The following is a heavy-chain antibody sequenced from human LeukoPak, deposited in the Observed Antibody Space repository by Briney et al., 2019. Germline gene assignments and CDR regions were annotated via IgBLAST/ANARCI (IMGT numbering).Heavy chain of an antibody. CDR3: ARDVYGDYVYFDC. Sequence: GASVKVSCKASGYTFTGYYMHWVRQAPGQGLEWMGWINPNSGGTNYAQKFQGRVTMTRDTSISTAYMELSRLRSDDTAVYYCARDVYGDYVYFDCWGQGTLVTVSS. CDR2: INPNSGGT. CDR1: GYTFTGYY. J-gene: IGHJ4*02. D-gene: IGHD4-17*01. V-gene: IGHV1-2*02.